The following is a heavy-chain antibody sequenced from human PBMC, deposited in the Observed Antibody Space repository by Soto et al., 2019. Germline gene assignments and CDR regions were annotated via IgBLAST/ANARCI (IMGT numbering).Heavy chain of an antibody. Sequence: ASETLSLTCTVSGGSISSISYYWGWIRQPPGKGLEWIGSIYYSGSTYHNPPLKSRVTISKDTSKNQFSLKLSSVTAADTAVFYCAVGSSGFYYIYWGQGIQVT. CDR2: IYYSGST. CDR3: AVGSSGFYYIY. D-gene: IGHD1-26*01. CDR1: GGSISSISYY. V-gene: IGHV4-39*01. J-gene: IGHJ4*02.